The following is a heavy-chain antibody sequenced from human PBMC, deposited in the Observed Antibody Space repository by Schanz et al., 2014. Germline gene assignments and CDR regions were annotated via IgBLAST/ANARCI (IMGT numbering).Heavy chain of an antibody. V-gene: IGHV3-72*01. D-gene: IGHD3-3*02. CDR1: GFTFSDHH. Sequence: EVQVVESGGGLVQPGGSLRLSCAASGFTFSDHHMDWVRQAPGKGLEWLGRTRNKANSYTTGYAASVKGRFTISRDESKNSLYLQMNSLKTEDTAIYYCARLPFSGSLGPDCYFDFWGRGTLVTVSS. CDR2: TRNKANSYTT. J-gene: IGHJ2*01. CDR3: ARLPFSGSLGPDCYFDF.